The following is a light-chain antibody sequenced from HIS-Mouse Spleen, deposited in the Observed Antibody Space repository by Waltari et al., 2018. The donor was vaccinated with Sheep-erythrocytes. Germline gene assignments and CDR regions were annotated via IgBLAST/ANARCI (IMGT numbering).Light chain of an antibody. CDR1: SSDVGGYTL. Sequence: QSALTQPASVSGSPGQSIPISSTGPSSDVGGYTLYSWYQQHPGNAPKLMIYEGSKRPSGVSNRFSGSKSGNTASLTISGLQAEDEADYYCCSYAGSSTPWVFGGGTKLTVL. CDR3: CSYAGSSTPWV. CDR2: EGS. V-gene: IGLV2-23*01. J-gene: IGLJ3*02.